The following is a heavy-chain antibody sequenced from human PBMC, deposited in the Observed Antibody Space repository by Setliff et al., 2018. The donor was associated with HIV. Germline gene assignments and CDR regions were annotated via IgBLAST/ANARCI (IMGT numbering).Heavy chain of an antibody. V-gene: IGHV4-34*01. D-gene: IGHD3-22*01. J-gene: IGHJ4*02. CDR2: INHSGST. CDR3: ARVGHYDSSFDY. CDR1: GGSFSGYY. Sequence: SETLSLTCDVYGGSFSGYYWSWIRQPPGKGLEWIGKINHSGSTNYNPSLKSRVTISVDTSRNQFSLKLNSVTAADTAVYYCARVGHYDSSFDYWGQGTLVTVSS.